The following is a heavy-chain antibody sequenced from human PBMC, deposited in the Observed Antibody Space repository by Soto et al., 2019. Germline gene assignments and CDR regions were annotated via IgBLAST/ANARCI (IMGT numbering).Heavy chain of an antibody. Sequence: EVQLVDSGGDLVQPGGSLRLSCAASGFTCSSHYMSWVRQAPGKGLEWVANIKQDGSEKYYVDSVKGRFTISRDNAKNSLYLQMNSLTAEDTAIYYCASISRGWWFDYWGQGTLVTVSS. CDR2: IKQDGSEK. J-gene: IGHJ4*02. D-gene: IGHD2-8*02. V-gene: IGHV3-7*01. CDR1: GFTCSSHY. CDR3: ASISRGWWFDY.